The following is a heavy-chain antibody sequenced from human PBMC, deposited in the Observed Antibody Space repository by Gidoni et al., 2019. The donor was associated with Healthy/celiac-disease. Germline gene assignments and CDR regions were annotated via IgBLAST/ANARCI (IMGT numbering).Heavy chain of an antibody. V-gene: IGHV3-21*01. CDR2: MSSSSSYI. CDR3: ARDNYSS. Sequence: EVQLVESGGGLVKPGGSLRLSGAASGFPFSSYSMNWVRQAPGKGLEWVSSMSSSSSYIYYADSVKGRFTISRDNAKNSLYLQMNSLRAEDTAVYYCARDNYSSWGQGTLVTVSS. D-gene: IGHD6-13*01. J-gene: IGHJ4*02. CDR1: GFPFSSYS.